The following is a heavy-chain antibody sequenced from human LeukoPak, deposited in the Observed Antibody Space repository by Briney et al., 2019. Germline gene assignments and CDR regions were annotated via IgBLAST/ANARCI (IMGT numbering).Heavy chain of an antibody. D-gene: IGHD3-3*01. CDR1: GGSISSYY. CDR2: IYYSGST. CDR3: ARVGGFFAYYYYYGMDV. V-gene: IGHV4-59*01. J-gene: IGHJ6*02. Sequence: SETLSLTRTVSGGSISSYYWSWIRQPPGKGLEWIGYIYYSGSTNYNPSLKSRVTISVDTSKNQFSLKLSSVTAADTAVYYCARVGGFFAYYYYYGMDVWGQGTTVTVSS.